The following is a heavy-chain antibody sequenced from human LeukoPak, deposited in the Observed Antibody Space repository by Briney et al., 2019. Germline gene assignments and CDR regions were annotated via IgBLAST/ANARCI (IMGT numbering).Heavy chain of an antibody. D-gene: IGHD3-10*01. CDR3: VRDRHYIGNREVRFPY. V-gene: IGHV3-9*01. J-gene: IGHJ4*02. CDR2: ISWNSGSI. CDR1: GFTFDDYA. Sequence: GGSLRLSCAASGFTFDDYAMHWVRQAPGKGLEWVSGISWNSGSIVYADSVKGRFTISRDNAKNSLDLQMNSLRVEDTAVYYCVRDRHYIGNREVRFPYWGQGALVTVSS.